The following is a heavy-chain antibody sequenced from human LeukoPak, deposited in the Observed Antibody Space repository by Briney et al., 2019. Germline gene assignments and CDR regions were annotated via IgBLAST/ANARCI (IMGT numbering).Heavy chain of an antibody. Sequence: ASVKVSCKASGYTFTGYYMHLVRQAPGQGLEWMGWINPNSGGTNYAQKFQGRVTMTRDTSISTAYMELSRLRSDDTAVYYCARRQIYCSSTSCYIKNWGQGTLVTVSS. CDR3: ARRQIYCSSTSCYIKN. V-gene: IGHV1-2*02. J-gene: IGHJ4*02. CDR2: INPNSGGT. CDR1: GYTFTGYY. D-gene: IGHD2-2*02.